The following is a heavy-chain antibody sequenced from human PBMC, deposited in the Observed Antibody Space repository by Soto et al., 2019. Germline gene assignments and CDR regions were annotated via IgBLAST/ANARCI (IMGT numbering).Heavy chain of an antibody. D-gene: IGHD3-3*01. CDR1: GFTFSSYA. CDR2: ISGSGGST. CDR3: AKDLNSRRTAYYDFWSGNYFDY. J-gene: IGHJ4*02. V-gene: IGHV3-23*01. Sequence: PGGSLRLSCAASGFTFSSYAMSWVRQAPGKGLEWVSAISGSGGSTYYADSVKGRFTISRDNSKNTLYLQMSSLRAEDTAVYYCAKDLNSRRTAYYDFWSGNYFDYWGQGTLVTVSS.